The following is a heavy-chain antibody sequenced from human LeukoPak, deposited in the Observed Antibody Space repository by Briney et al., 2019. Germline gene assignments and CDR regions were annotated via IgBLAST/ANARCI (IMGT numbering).Heavy chain of an antibody. V-gene: IGHV1-18*01. CDR1: GYPFTSYY. D-gene: IGHD2-2*02. Sequence: ASVKVSCKASGYPFTSYYINWVRQPPGQGLEWMGWISAYNGDTNYAQNFQGRVTMTTDTSTDTAYMELRSLRSDDTAVYYCARDGLSYTNPNNWFDPWGQGTLVTVSS. CDR3: ARDGLSYTNPNNWFDP. CDR2: ISAYNGDT. J-gene: IGHJ5*02.